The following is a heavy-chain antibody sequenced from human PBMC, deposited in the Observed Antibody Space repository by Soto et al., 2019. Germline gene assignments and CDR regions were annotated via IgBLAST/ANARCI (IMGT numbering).Heavy chain of an antibody. CDR3: ARESSGTNFDY. CDR1: GGSISSYY. D-gene: IGHD3-22*01. Sequence: PSESLSLTCTVSGGSISSYYGSWIRQPPGKGLEWIGYIYYSGSTNYNPSLKSRVTISVDTSKNQFSLKLSSVTAADTAVYYCARESSGTNFDYWGQGTLVTVS. CDR2: IYYSGST. J-gene: IGHJ4*02. V-gene: IGHV4-59*01.